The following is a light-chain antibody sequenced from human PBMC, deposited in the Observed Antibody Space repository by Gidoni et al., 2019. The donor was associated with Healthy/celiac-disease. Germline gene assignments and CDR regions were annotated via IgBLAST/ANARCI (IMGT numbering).Light chain of an antibody. CDR2: DNN. V-gene: IGLV1-51*01. CDR1: SSNIGNNY. J-gene: IGLJ2*01. CDR3: GTWDSSLSAVV. Sequence: QSVLTQPPSVSAAPVQKVTISCSGSSSNIGNNYVSWYQQLPGTAPKLLIYDNNERPSGIPDRFSGSKSGTSATLGITGLQAGDEADYYCGTWDSSLSAVVFGGGTKLTVL.